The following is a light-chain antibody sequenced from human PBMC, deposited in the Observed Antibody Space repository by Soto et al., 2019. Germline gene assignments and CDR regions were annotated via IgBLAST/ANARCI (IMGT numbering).Light chain of an antibody. CDR2: EVS. CDR1: SSDVGGYVY. J-gene: IGLJ1*01. V-gene: IGLV2-14*01. CDR3: SSYTSSSTLYV. Sequence: QSALTQPASVSGSPGQSITISCTGTSSDVGGYVYVSWYQHHPGKAPKLIIYEVSNRPSGVPNRFSGSKSGNTASLTISGLQAEDEADYYCSSYTSSSTLYVFGIGTQLTVL.